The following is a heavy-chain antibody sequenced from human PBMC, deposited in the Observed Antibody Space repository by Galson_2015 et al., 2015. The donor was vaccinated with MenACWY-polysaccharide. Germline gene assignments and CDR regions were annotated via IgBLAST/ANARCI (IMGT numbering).Heavy chain of an antibody. J-gene: IGHJ4*01. V-gene: IGHV3-48*01. CDR2: ISRSSSTI. CDR1: GFTFSSYS. CDR3: AREDGLCFGEPGSYDAFDI. D-gene: IGHD3-10*01. Sequence: SLRLSCAASGFTFSSYSMNWVRQAPGKGLEWVSYISRSSSTIYYADSVKGRFTISRDNAKNSLYLQMNSLRAEDTAVYYCAREDGLCFGEPGSYDAFDIWGQGTLVTVSS.